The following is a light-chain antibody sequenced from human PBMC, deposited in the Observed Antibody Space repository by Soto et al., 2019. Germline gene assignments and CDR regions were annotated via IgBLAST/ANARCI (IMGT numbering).Light chain of an antibody. CDR3: QQYYSSPPT. J-gene: IGKJ1*01. CDR1: QSILYSSNNKNY. CDR2: WAS. Sequence: DIVMTQSPDSLAVSLGERATINCKSSQSILYSSNNKNYLAWYQHKPGQPPNLLIYWASTRESGVPDRFSGSGSGTDFTLTISSLKAEDVAVYYCQQYYSSPPTFGQGTKVE. V-gene: IGKV4-1*01.